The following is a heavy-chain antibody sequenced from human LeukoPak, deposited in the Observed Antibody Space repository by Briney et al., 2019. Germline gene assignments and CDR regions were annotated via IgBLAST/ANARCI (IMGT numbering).Heavy chain of an antibody. CDR3: ARESLGSDSSGYYYPV. Sequence: SVKISCKTSGGAFSSYDISWLRQAPGQGLEWMGGITPIFGTANYAQKFQGRVTITAVESMSTAYMELSSLRSEDAAVYYCARESLGSDSSGYYYPVWGQGTMVTVSS. V-gene: IGHV1-69*13. J-gene: IGHJ3*01. D-gene: IGHD3-22*01. CDR2: ITPIFGTA. CDR1: GGAFSSYD.